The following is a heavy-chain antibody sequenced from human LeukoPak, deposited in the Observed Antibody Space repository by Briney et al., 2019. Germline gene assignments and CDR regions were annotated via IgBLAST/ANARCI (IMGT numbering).Heavy chain of an antibody. Sequence: GGSLRLSCAASGFVFNNYGMHWVRQAPGKGLQWVAVISYDGNTIHYADSVKGRFIISRDTSKNTLYLQMNSLRAEDTAVYYCARSGGLQKFDYWGQGTLVTVSS. J-gene: IGHJ4*02. CDR2: ISYDGNTI. CDR3: ARSGGLQKFDY. D-gene: IGHD4-11*01. CDR1: GFVFNNYG. V-gene: IGHV3-30*19.